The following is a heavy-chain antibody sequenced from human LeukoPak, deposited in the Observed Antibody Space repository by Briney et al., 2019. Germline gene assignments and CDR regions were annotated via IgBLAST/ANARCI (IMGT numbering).Heavy chain of an antibody. V-gene: IGHV1-2*02. CDR1: GYTFTGNY. J-gene: IGHJ4*02. Sequence: ASVTVSCMASGYTFTGNYMHWVRQAPGQGLEWMGWINPKSGGTEYAQKYQGRVTMTRDTSISTAYMELSRLRSDDTAVYYCARAWRAVAGSFFDYWGQGTLVTVSS. CDR2: INPKSGGT. CDR3: ARAWRAVAGSFFDY. D-gene: IGHD6-19*01.